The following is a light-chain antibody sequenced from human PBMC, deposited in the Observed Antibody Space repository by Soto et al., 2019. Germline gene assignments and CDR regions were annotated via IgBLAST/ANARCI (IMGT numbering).Light chain of an antibody. CDR1: QSVSSW. J-gene: IGKJ1*01. Sequence: DIQMTQSPSTLSASVGDRVTITCRASQSVSSWLAWYQQKPGKAPKLLIYDASTLESGVPSRFSGSGSGTEFTLTITNLQPDDFATYYCQQYNSYPLFGQGTKVEIE. CDR2: DAS. V-gene: IGKV1-5*01. CDR3: QQYNSYPL.